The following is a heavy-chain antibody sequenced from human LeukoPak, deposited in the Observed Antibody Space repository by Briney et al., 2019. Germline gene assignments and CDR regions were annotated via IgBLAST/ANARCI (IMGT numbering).Heavy chain of an antibody. V-gene: IGHV3-30*18. CDR3: AKDRGGYCSSTSCYFGPFDP. CDR2: ISYDGSNK. J-gene: IGHJ5*02. Sequence: PGRSLRLSCAASGFTFSSYGMHWVRQAPGKGLEWVAVISYDGSNKYYAASVKGRFTISRDNSKNTLYLQMNSLRAEDTAVYYCAKDRGGYCSSTSCYFGPFDPWGQGTLVTVSS. D-gene: IGHD2-2*01. CDR1: GFTFSSYG.